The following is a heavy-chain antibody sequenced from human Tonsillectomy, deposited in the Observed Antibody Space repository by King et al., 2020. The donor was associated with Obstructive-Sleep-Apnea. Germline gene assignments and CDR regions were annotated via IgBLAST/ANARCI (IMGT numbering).Heavy chain of an antibody. D-gene: IGHD6-13*01. Sequence: VQLVESGGGVVQPGRSLRLSCAASGFTFSCYGMHWVRQAPGKGLEWVAVILYDGSNKYYADSVKGRFTISRDNSKNTLHLQMNSLRAEDTAVYYCARASYSSSWYGNDWYFDLWGRGTLVTVSS. CDR2: ILYDGSNK. CDR3: ARASYSSSWYGNDWYFDL. J-gene: IGHJ2*01. CDR1: GFTFSCYG. V-gene: IGHV3-33*01.